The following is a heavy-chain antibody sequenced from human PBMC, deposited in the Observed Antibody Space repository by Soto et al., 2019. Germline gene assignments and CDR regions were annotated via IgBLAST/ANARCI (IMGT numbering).Heavy chain of an antibody. D-gene: IGHD3-22*01. CDR3: ARLSYYDSSGYPDAFDI. V-gene: IGHV4-4*02. Sequence: QVQLQESGPGLVKPSGTLSLTCAVSGGSISSSNWWSWVRQPPGKGLEWIGEIYHSGSTNYNPSLKSRVTISVDKSKNQFSLKLSSVTAADTAVYYCARLSYYDSSGYPDAFDIWGQGTMVTVSS. CDR1: GGSISSSNW. CDR2: IYHSGST. J-gene: IGHJ3*02.